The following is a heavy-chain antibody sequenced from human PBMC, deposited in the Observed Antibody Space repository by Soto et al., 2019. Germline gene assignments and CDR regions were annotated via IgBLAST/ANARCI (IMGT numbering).Heavy chain of an antibody. CDR3: ARDRLLRNYYYYGMDV. D-gene: IGHD2-15*01. V-gene: IGHV4-31*03. CDR2: IYYSGST. Sequence: QVQLQESGPGLVKPSQTLSLTCTVSGGSISSGGYYWSWIRQHPGKGLEWIGYIYYSGSTYYNPSLKSRVTISVDTSKNQFSLKLSSVTAADTAVYYCARDRLLRNYYYYGMDVLGQGTTVTVSS. J-gene: IGHJ6*02. CDR1: GGSISSGGYY.